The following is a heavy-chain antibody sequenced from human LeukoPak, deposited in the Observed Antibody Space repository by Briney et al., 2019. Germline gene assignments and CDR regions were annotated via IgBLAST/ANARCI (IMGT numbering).Heavy chain of an antibody. Sequence: GGSLRLSCAASGFTFSSYWMHWVRQAPGKGLVWVSRINSDGSSTRYADSVKGRFTISRDNAKNTLYLQMNSLRAEDTAVYYCARGLVGATDYYYYGRDVWGQGTTVTVSS. CDR1: GFTFSSYW. V-gene: IGHV3-74*01. D-gene: IGHD1-26*01. J-gene: IGHJ6*02. CDR3: ARGLVGATDYYYYGRDV. CDR2: INSDGSST.